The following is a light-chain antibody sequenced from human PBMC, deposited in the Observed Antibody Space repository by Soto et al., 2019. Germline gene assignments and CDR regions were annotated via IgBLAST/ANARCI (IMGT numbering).Light chain of an antibody. CDR3: QHYHKLPLT. Sequence: IQMPQSPSSLAESVGDRVNITCQANQDITNSLNWYQQIPGKAPKLLIYGASNLVTGVPSRFSGRGSGTAFAFTISSLQPEDIATYYCQHYHKLPLTFGGGTKVEIK. CDR2: GAS. CDR1: QDITNS. J-gene: IGKJ4*01. V-gene: IGKV1-33*01.